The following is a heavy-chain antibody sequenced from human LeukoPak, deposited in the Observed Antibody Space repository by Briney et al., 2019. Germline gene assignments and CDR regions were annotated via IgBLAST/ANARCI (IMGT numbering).Heavy chain of an antibody. D-gene: IGHD3-3*01. CDR3: AKDPGDYDFWSGYYPSYMDV. CDR2: ISSSSSSI. Sequence: GGSLRPSCAASGFIFSSYSMNWVRQAPGKGLEWVSYISSSSSSIYYADSVKGRFTISRDNAKNSLYLQMSSLRAEDTAVYYCAKDPGDYDFWSGYYPSYMDVWGKGTTVTVSS. CDR1: GFIFSSYS. V-gene: IGHV3-48*04. J-gene: IGHJ6*03.